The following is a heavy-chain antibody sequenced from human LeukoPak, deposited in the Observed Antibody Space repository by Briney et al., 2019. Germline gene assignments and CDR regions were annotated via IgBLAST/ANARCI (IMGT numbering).Heavy chain of an antibody. J-gene: IGHJ4*02. CDR2: ISRNSGSI. D-gene: IGHD6-13*01. CDR1: GFTFDDDS. V-gene: IGHV3-9*03. Sequence: GGSLRLSCAASGFTFDDDSMHWVRQAPGKGLEWVSGISRNSGSIGYADSVKGRFTISRDNAKISLYLQMNSLRAEDMALYYCAKGSAAGTGFDYWGQGTLVTVSS. CDR3: AKGSAAGTGFDY.